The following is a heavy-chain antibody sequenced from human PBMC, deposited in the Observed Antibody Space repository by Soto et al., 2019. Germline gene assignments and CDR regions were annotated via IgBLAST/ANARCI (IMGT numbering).Heavy chain of an antibody. Sequence: SETLSLTCTVSGDSVSSYYWSWIRQPPGKGLEWIGYIYYSGSTYYNPSLKSRVTISVDTSKNQFSLKLSSVTAADTAVYYCARFAPHSSGSPLGLDPWGQGTLVTVSS. CDR3: ARFAPHSSGSPLGLDP. CDR1: GDSVSSYY. J-gene: IGHJ5*02. CDR2: IYYSGST. D-gene: IGHD6-19*01. V-gene: IGHV4-59*02.